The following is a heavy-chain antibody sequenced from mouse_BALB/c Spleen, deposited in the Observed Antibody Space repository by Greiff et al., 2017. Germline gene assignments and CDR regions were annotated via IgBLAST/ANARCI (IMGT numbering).Heavy chain of an antibody. CDR1: GYTFTSYV. CDR3: AGPYYYGSSPYWYFDV. D-gene: IGHD1-1*01. J-gene: IGHJ1*01. CDR2: INPYNDGT. Sequence: EVQLQQSGPELVKPGASVKMSCKASGYTFTSYVMHWVKQKPGQGLEWIGYINPYNDGTKYNEKFKGKATLTSDKSSSTAYMELSSLTSEDSAVYYCAGPYYYGSSPYWYFDVWGAGTTVTVSS. V-gene: IGHV1-14*01.